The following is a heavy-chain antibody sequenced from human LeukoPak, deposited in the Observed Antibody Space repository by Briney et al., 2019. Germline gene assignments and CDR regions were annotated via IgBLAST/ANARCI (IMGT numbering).Heavy chain of an antibody. J-gene: IGHJ4*02. V-gene: IGHV4-61*02. D-gene: IGHD5-24*01. CDR1: GGSISSGSYY. Sequence: SETLSLTCTVSGGSISSGSYYWSWIRQPAGKGLEWIGRIDTSGSTNYNPSLKSRVTISVDTSKNQFSLKLSSVTAADTAMYYCARDHVGRDGYNPPHYWGQGTLVTVSS. CDR2: IDTSGST. CDR3: ARDHVGRDGYNPPHY.